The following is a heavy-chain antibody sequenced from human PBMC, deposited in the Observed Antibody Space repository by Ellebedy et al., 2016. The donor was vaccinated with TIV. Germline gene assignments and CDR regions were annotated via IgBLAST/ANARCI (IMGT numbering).Heavy chain of an antibody. Sequence: AASVKVSCKASGYTFTNYDINWVRHDSGHGLEWMGWMNPNSGNTGYAQKFQVRVTMTGKTSTSTVYMELGSMRSEDTAVYYFSRGRTTLQDSSGSSSYGMDVWGQGTTVTVSS. CDR1: GYTFTNYD. J-gene: IGHJ6*02. D-gene: IGHD6-19*01. CDR3: SRGRTTLQDSSGSSSYGMDV. V-gene: IGHV1-8*01. CDR2: MNPNSGNT.